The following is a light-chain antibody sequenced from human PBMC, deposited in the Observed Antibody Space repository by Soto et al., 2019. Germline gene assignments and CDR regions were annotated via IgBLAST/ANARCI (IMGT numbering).Light chain of an antibody. V-gene: IGKV1-5*03. Sequence: IRMTQSPSSLSASVGDRVTITCRASQSISSYLNWYQQKPGKAPKLLIYKASTLKSGVQSRFSGSGSGTEFTLTIRSLQPDDFATYYCKHYNSYSEAFGQGTKVDI. CDR1: QSISSY. CDR3: KHYNSYSEA. J-gene: IGKJ1*01. CDR2: KAS.